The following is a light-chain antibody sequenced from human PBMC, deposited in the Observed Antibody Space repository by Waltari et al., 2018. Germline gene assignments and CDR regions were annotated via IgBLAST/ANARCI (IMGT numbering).Light chain of an antibody. CDR1: QTISRY. CDR2: AAS. J-gene: IGKJ1*01. Sequence: DIQMTQSPSSLSASVGDRVTITCRASQTISRYLHWYQQKPGKAPNLLIYAASSLQSGGPSRFSGSGSGRDFTLIITSLQPEDFATYYCQQSYSFTRTFGQGTKVEIK. V-gene: IGKV1-39*01. CDR3: QQSYSFTRT.